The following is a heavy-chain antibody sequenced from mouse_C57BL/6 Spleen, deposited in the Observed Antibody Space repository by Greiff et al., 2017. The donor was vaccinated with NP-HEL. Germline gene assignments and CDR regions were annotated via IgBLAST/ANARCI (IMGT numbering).Heavy chain of an antibody. D-gene: IGHD1-1*01. CDR1: GYTFTDHT. V-gene: IGHV1-78*01. CDR2: IYPRDGST. J-gene: IGHJ2*01. CDR3: ARYGYYYGSSFDY. Sequence: VQLQQSDAELVKPGASVKISCKVSGYTFTDHTIHWMKQRPEQGLEWIGYIYPRDGSTKYNEKFKGKATLTADKSSSTAYMQLNSLTSEDSAVYYCARYGYYYGSSFDYWGQGTTLTVSS.